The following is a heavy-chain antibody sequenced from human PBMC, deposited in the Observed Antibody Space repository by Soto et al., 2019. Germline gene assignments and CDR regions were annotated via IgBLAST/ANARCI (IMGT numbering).Heavy chain of an antibody. Sequence: SETLSLTCTVSGGSISSNYWSWIRQPAGKGLEWIGRIYTSGSTNYNPSLKSRGTMSVDTSKNPFSLKLSSVTAAHTAVYYCARDFGYCSSTSCHTYYYYGMDVWGQGTTVTVSS. D-gene: IGHD2-2*02. CDR3: ARDFGYCSSTSCHTYYYYGMDV. J-gene: IGHJ6*02. CDR2: IYTSGST. CDR1: GGSISSNY. V-gene: IGHV4-4*07.